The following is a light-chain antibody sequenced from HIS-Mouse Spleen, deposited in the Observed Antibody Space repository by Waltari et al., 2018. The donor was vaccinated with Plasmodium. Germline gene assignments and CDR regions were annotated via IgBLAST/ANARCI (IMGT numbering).Light chain of an antibody. CDR3: CSYAGSYTWV. V-gene: IGLV2-11*01. CDR1: SSDVGGYHY. Sequence: QSALTQPRSVSGSPGQSVTISCTGTSSDVGGYHYVSWYQQHPGKAPKLVIYDVSKGASGVPDRSWGCKYGNTASLTISGLQAEDEADYYGCSYAGSYTWVFGGGTKLTGL. CDR2: DVS. J-gene: IGLJ3*02.